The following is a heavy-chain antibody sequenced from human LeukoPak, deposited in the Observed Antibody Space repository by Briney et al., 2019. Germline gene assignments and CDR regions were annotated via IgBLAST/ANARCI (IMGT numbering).Heavy chain of an antibody. CDR3: ARDRPDYDFWSGPGSDYYYYMDV. CDR1: GFSFSTYS. V-gene: IGHV3-48*04. J-gene: IGHJ6*03. Sequence: GGSLRLSCVVSGFSFSTYSLNWIRQAPGKGLEWVSYISSSGIIIYYADSVKGRFTISRDNAKNSLYLQMNSLRAEDTAVYYCARDRPDYDFWSGPGSDYYYYMDVWGKGTTVTVSS. CDR2: ISSSGIII. D-gene: IGHD3-3*01.